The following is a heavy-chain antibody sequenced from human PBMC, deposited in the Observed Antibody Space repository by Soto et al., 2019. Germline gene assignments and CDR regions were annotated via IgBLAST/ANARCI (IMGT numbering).Heavy chain of an antibody. CDR2: ISAYNGNT. CDR1: GYTFTSYG. CDR3: ASSLLVGYGLEGESD. D-gene: IGHD5-18*01. V-gene: IGHV1-18*01. Sequence: QVQLVQSGAEVKKPGASVKVSCKASGYTFTSYGISWVRQAPGQGLEWMGWISAYNGNTKYAQKLQGRVTMTTDTPTSAAYMELRRLQSEETAVYYCASSLLVGYGLEGESDWGQGTLVTVST. J-gene: IGHJ4*02.